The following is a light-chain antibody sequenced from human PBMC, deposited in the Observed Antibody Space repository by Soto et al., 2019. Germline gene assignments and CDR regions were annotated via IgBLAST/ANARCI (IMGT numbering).Light chain of an antibody. Sequence: EIVLTQSPGTLPSSPGERATLSCRASQSVAYNDLAWYQQKLGQAPRLRIYGASTRATGIPVRFSGSGSGTDFTLTISGLEPEDFAVYYCQQYAVAPRTFGQGTKVEIK. CDR2: GAS. J-gene: IGKJ1*01. CDR3: QQYAVAPRT. CDR1: QSVAYND. V-gene: IGKV3-20*01.